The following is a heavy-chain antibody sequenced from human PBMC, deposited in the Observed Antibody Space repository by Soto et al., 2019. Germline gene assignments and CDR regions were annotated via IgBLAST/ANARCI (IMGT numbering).Heavy chain of an antibody. CDR1: GFTFSDYY. CDR2: ISSSGSTI. Sequence: WGSLRLSCAASGFTFSDYYMSWIRQAPGKGLEWVSYISSSGSTIYYADSVKGRFTISRDNAKNSLYLQMNSLRAEDTAVYYCARALITGTTLFDYWGQGTLVTVSS. V-gene: IGHV3-11*01. J-gene: IGHJ4*02. D-gene: IGHD1-7*01. CDR3: ARALITGTTLFDY.